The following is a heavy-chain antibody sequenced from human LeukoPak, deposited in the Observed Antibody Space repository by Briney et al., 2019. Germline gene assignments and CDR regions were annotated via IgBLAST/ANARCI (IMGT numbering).Heavy chain of an antibody. CDR1: GFTFSSYA. V-gene: IGHV3-23*01. CDR2: VSGSGGST. J-gene: IGHJ4*02. Sequence: GGSLRLSCAASGFTFSSYAMSWVRQAPGKGLEWVSAVSGSGGSTYYADSVKGRFTISRDNSKNTLYLQMNSLRAEDTAVYYCAEDSAHYYYDSSGYFDYWGQGTLVTVSS. D-gene: IGHD3-22*01. CDR3: AEDSAHYYYDSSGYFDY.